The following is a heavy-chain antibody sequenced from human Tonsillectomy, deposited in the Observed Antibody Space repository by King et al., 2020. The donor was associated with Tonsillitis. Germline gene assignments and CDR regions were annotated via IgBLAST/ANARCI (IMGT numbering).Heavy chain of an antibody. Sequence: VQLQQWGAGLLKPSETLSLTCAVYGGSFSGYYWSWIRQPPGKGLEWIGEINHSGSTNYNPSLKSRVTISVDTSKNQFSLKLSSVTAADTAVYYCARGLITVKKTRRWYFDLWGRGTLVTVSS. CDR3: ARGLITVKKTRRWYFDL. CDR2: INHSGST. CDR1: GGSFSGYY. J-gene: IGHJ2*01. V-gene: IGHV4-34*01. D-gene: IGHD4-11*01.